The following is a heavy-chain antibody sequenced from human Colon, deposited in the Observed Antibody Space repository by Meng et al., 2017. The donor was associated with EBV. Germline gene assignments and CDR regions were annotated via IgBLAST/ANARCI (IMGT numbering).Heavy chain of an antibody. V-gene: IGHV4-4*02. D-gene: IGHD2-2*01. CDR3: ARVMRYQLLRFFDY. CDR2: IYHGGSP. J-gene: IGHJ4*02. CDR1: GDSVRSVTW. Sequence: VQQQESGPDLVRPSGTLSLTCAVSGDSVRSVTWWTWVRQPPGKGLEWIGEIYHGGSPNYNPSLESRVTISVDKSKNQFSLDLTSVTAADTAVYFCARVMRYQLLRFFDYWGQGILVTVSS.